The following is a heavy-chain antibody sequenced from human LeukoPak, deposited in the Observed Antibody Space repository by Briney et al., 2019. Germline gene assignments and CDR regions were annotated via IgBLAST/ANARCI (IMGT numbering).Heavy chain of an antibody. J-gene: IGHJ4*02. CDR2: LHYNWTT. CDR3: AKFYDRSGPHFDY. V-gene: IGHV4-59*01. CDR1: GASITSFY. D-gene: IGHD3-22*01. Sequence: SETLSLTCTISGASITSFYWTWVRHPPGKGLEWMGELHYNWTTNYNPSLRSRVTISVDTCKNQFSLKMISLTAADTAVYYCAKFYDRSGPHFDYWGQGTLVTVSS.